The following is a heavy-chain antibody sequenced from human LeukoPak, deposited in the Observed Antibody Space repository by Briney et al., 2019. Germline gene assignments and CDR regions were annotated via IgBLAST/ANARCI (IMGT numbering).Heavy chain of an antibody. CDR3: ARDVVPAAIVNWFDP. CDR2: IIPIFGTA. CDR1: GGTFSSYA. J-gene: IGHJ5*02. V-gene: IGHV1-69*13. D-gene: IGHD2-2*01. Sequence: GASVKVSCKASGGTFSSYAISWVRQAPGQGLEWMGGIIPIFGTAKYAQKFQGRVRITADESTSTAYMELSSLRSEDTAVYYCARDVVPAAIVNWFDPWGQGTLVTVSS.